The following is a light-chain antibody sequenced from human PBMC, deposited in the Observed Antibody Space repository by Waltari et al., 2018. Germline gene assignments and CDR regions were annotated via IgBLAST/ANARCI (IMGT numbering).Light chain of an antibody. Sequence: QSALTQPVSVSGSPGQSITISCTGTSSDVGGFNYVSWYQHHPGKAPNLMIYDVPKPPSGVSNRFSGSGSGNTASLTISGLQSDDEAYYYCSSYIRISASWVFGGGTKLTVL. V-gene: IGLV2-14*03. J-gene: IGLJ3*02. CDR2: DVP. CDR3: SSYIRISASWV. CDR1: SSDVGGFNY.